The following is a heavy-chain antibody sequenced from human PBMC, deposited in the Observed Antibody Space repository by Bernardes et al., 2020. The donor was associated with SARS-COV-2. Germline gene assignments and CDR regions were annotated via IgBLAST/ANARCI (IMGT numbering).Heavy chain of an antibody. D-gene: IGHD4-17*01. Sequence: GRVTISDDKSVNTAYLQWSSLKASDTAIYYCARRRYGDFGMDVWGQGTTVTVSS. CDR3: ARRRYGDFGMDV. V-gene: IGHV5-51*01. J-gene: IGHJ6*02.